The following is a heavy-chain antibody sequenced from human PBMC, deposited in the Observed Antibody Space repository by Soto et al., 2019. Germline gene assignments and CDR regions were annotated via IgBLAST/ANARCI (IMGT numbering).Heavy chain of an antibody. CDR2: TYTGGNS. CDR1: GLSVSDKY. D-gene: IGHD3-10*01. CDR3: AREGYAYGLDF. Sequence: EVQLVQTGGGLIKPGGSLSLSCAASGLSVSDKYMSWVRQAPGKGLEWVSLTYTGGNSYFAAFVKGRFIVSRDISKNTLFLHMNSLAAEDTAVYYCAREGYAYGLDFWGQGSLVTVSS. J-gene: IGHJ4*02. V-gene: IGHV3-53*02.